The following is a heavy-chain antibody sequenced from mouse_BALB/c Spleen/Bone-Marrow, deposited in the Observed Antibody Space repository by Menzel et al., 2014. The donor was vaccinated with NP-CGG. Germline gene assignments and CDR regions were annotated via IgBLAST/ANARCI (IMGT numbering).Heavy chain of an antibody. CDR2: INSDGGST. CDR3: ARHGGYDPFAY. Sequence: EVKLEESGGGLVQPGESLKLSCESNEYEFPSHDMSWVRKTLEKRLELVAAINSDGGSTYYPDTMERRFIISRDNTKXTLYLQMSSLRSEDTALYYCARHGGYDPFAYWGQGTLVTVSA. V-gene: IGHV5-2*03. D-gene: IGHD2-2*01. CDR1: EYEFPSHD. J-gene: IGHJ3*01.